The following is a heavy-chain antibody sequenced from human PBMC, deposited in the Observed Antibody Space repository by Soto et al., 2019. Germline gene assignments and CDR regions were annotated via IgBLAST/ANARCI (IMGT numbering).Heavy chain of an antibody. CDR1: GYTFTGYY. Sequence: SVKVSCKASGYTFTGYYMHWVRQAPGQGLEWMGGTVPMYGTANYAQKFQGRVTITADTSTSTAYMELSSLRSEDTAVYYCARSLDVGALYYGMDVWGQGTSVTVSS. CDR3: ARSLDVGALYYGMDV. D-gene: IGHD1-26*01. V-gene: IGHV1-69*06. CDR2: TVPMYGTA. J-gene: IGHJ6*02.